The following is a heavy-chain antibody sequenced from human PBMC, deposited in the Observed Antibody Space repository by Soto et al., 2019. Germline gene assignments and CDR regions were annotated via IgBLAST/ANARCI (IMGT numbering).Heavy chain of an antibody. CDR2: IYYSGTT. V-gene: IGHV4-31*03. D-gene: IGHD2-21*01. CDR1: GASISSGGYY. J-gene: IGHJ6*02. CDR3: AASWVGCGGFNYYGMDV. Sequence: TLSLTCSVSGASISSGGYYWNWIRQHPGKGLEWIGYIYYSGTTYYNPSLKSRVTISVDTSKNQFSLKLSSVTAADTAVYYCAASWVGCGGFNYYGMDVWGQGTTVTVSS.